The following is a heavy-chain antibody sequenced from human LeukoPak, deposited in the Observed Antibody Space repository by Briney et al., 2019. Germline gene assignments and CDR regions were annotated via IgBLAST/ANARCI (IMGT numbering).Heavy chain of an antibody. J-gene: IGHJ5*02. D-gene: IGHD2-2*01. Sequence: GVSVKVSCKASGYTFTSYAMHWVRQAPGQRLEWMGWINAGNGNTKYSQKFQGRVTITRDTSASTAYMELSSLRSEDTAVYYCAGDLLGYCSSTSCRRGNWFDPWGQGTLVTVSS. CDR2: INAGNGNT. CDR3: AGDLLGYCSSTSCRRGNWFDP. CDR1: GYTFTSYA. V-gene: IGHV1-3*01.